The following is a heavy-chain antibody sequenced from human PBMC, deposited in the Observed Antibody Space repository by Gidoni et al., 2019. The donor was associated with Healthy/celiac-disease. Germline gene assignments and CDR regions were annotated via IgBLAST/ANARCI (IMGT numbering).Heavy chain of an antibody. CDR3: ARGLRYSSSWHKAYFDY. CDR1: GGSFSGYS. D-gene: IGHD6-13*01. Sequence: QVQLQQWGAGLLKPSETLSLTCAVYGGSFSGYSWSWIRQPPGKGLEWIGEINHSGSTNYNPSLKSRVTISVDTSKNQFSLKLSSVTAADTAVYYCARGLRYSSSWHKAYFDYWGQGTLVTVSS. J-gene: IGHJ4*02. CDR2: INHSGST. V-gene: IGHV4-34*01.